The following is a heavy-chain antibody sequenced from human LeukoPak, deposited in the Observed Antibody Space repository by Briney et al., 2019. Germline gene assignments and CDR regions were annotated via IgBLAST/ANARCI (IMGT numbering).Heavy chain of an antibody. CDR1: GGSISSSSYY. CDR2: IYYSGST. Sequence: TSETLSLTCTVSGGSISSSSYYWGWIRQPPGKGLEWIGSIYYSGSTYYNPSLKSRVTISVDTSKNQFSLKLSSVTAADTAVYYCARGLRFGGGFDSWGQGTPLTVSS. CDR3: ARGLRFGGGFDS. V-gene: IGHV4-39*07. J-gene: IGHJ4*02. D-gene: IGHD3-16*01.